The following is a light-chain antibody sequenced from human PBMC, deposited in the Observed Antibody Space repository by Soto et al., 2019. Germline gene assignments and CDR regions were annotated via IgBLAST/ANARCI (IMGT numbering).Light chain of an antibody. J-gene: IGKJ5*01. CDR1: QSVSSY. V-gene: IGKV3-20*01. Sequence: EIVLTPSPGTLSLSPGERATQSCRASQSVSSYLAWYQQKPGQAPRLLIYDASNRATGIPARFSGSGSGTDFTLTISRLEPEDFAVYYCQQYGSSLITFGQGTRLEI. CDR3: QQYGSSLIT. CDR2: DAS.